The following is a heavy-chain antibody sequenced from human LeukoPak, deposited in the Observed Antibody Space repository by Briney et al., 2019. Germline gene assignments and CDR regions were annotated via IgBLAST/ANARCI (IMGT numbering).Heavy chain of an antibody. CDR2: IIPIFGTA. Sequence: GASVKVSCKASGGTFSSYAISWVRQAPGQGLGWMGRIIPIFGTANYAQKFQGRVTITADKSTSTAYMELSSLRSEDTAVYYCARGIRNVDTAMVTLDYWGQGTLVTVSS. D-gene: IGHD5-18*01. CDR1: GGTFSSYA. J-gene: IGHJ4*02. V-gene: IGHV1-69*06. CDR3: ARGIRNVDTAMVTLDY.